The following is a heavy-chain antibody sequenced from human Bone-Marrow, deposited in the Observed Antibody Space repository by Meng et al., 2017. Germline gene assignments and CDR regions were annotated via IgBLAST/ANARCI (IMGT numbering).Heavy chain of an antibody. CDR1: GGTYSSYA. J-gene: IGHJ5*02. Sequence: GEVVISGDEEKERRFSVNVFCTVSGGTYSSYAISWVRHATGSGLEWMGGISPIFGTANFAQMFQRSVTITDDKSTRIAYMELSSLRSEDTAVYYCARVVGYSGSYELDTWGQGTLVTVSS. D-gene: IGHD1-26*01. V-gene: IGHV1-69*06. CDR3: ARVVGYSGSYELDT. CDR2: ISPIFGTA.